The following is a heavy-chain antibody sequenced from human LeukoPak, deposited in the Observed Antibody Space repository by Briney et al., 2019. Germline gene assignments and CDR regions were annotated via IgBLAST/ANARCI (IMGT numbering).Heavy chain of an antibody. V-gene: IGHV4-34*01. Sequence: SETLSLTCAVYGGSFSGYYWSWIRQPPGKGLEWIGEINHSGSTNYNPSLKSRVTISVDTSKNQFSLKLSSVTAADTAVYYCARRVYGSSFDYWGQGTLVTVSS. CDR1: GGSFSGYY. J-gene: IGHJ4*02. CDR2: INHSGST. CDR3: ARRVYGSSFDY. D-gene: IGHD2-2*03.